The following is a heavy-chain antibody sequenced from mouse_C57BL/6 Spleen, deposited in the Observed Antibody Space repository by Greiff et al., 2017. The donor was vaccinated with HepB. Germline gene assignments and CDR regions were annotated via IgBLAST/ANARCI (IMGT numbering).Heavy chain of an antibody. D-gene: IGHD1-1*01. Sequence: VQLQESGAELAKPGASVKLSCKASGYTFTSYWMHWVKQRPGQGLEWIGYINPSSGYNKYNQKFKDKATLTADKSSSAYYMQLSSLTYEDSAVYYCARAFSTVGGFAYWGQGTLVTVSA. V-gene: IGHV1-7*01. CDR3: ARAFSTVGGFAY. J-gene: IGHJ3*01. CDR1: GYTFTSYW. CDR2: INPSSGYN.